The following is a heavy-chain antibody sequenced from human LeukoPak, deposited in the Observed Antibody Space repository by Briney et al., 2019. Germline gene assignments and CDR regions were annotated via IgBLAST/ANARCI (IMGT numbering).Heavy chain of an antibody. CDR1: GGTFSSYA. V-gene: IGHV1-69*13. CDR2: IIPIFGTA. J-gene: IGHJ3*02. D-gene: IGHD2-15*01. CDR3: ARVATTYCSGGSCSWVI. Sequence: ASVTVSCQASGGTFSSYAISWVRQAPGHGLEWMGGIIPIFGTANYAQKFQGRVTITADESTSTAYMELSSLRTEDTAVYYCARVATTYCSGGSCSWVIWGQGTMVTVSS.